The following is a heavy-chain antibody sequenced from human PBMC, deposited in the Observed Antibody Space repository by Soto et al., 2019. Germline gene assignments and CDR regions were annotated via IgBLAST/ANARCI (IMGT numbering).Heavy chain of an antibody. D-gene: IGHD1-7*01. CDR1: GGSISSYR. CDR2: IVTDGNT. Sequence: WENLSLTCTVSGGSISSYRWSCIRETDWKGLEWIGLIVTDGNTQYNPSLTSRVTVSVDTARNQFFLNLHSVTAADSAVYFFGRESGETWDYEAHCGQGTLVTVSS. CDR3: GRESGETWDYEAH. J-gene: IGHJ4*02. V-gene: IGHV4-4*07.